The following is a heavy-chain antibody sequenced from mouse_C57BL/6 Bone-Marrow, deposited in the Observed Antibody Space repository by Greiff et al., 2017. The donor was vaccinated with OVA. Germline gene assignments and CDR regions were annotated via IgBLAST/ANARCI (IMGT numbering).Heavy chain of an antibody. D-gene: IGHD1-1*01. V-gene: IGHV1-42*01. CDR2: INPSTGGT. J-gene: IGHJ1*03. Sequence: VQLQQSGPELVKPGASVKISCKASGYSFTGYYMNWVKQSPEKSLEWIGEINPSTGGTTYNQKFKAKATLTVDKSSSTAYMQLKSLTSEDSAVYYCARVYYGSSYPYWYFDVWGTGTTVTVSS. CDR1: GYSFTGYY. CDR3: ARVYYGSSYPYWYFDV.